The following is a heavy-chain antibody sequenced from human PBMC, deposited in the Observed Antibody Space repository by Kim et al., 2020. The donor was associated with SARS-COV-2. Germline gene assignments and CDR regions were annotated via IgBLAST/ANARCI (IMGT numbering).Heavy chain of an antibody. Sequence: GGSLRLSCAASGFTFSSYSMNWVRQAPGKGLEWVSSISSSSSYIYYADSVKGRFTISRDNAKNSLYLQMNSLRAEDTAVYYCARDRAGELFPNWFDPWGQGTLVTVSS. J-gene: IGHJ5*02. CDR1: GFTFSSYS. D-gene: IGHD3-10*01. V-gene: IGHV3-21*04. CDR2: ISSSSSYI. CDR3: ARDRAGELFPNWFDP.